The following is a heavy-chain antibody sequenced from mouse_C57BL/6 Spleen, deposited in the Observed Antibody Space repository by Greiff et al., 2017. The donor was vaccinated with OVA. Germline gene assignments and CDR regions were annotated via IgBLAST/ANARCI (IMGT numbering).Heavy chain of an antibody. V-gene: IGHV1-55*01. CDR2: IYPGSGST. D-gene: IGHD1-1*01. J-gene: IGHJ1*03. CDR3: ARRYYGSSYVGYFDV. Sequence: QVQLQQPGAELVKPGASVKMSCKASGYTFTSYWITWVKQRPGQGLEWIGDIYPGSGSTNYNEKFKSKATLTVDTSSSTAYMQLSSLTSEDSAFYYCARRYYGSSYVGYFDVWGTGTTVTVSS. CDR1: GYTFTSYW.